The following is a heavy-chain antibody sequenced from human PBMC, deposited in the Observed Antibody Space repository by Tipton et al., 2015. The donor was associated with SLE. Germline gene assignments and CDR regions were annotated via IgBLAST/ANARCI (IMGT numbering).Heavy chain of an antibody. J-gene: IGHJ6*02. CDR2: INTDGSIT. V-gene: IGHV3-74*01. CDR1: GFTLSNYW. Sequence: SLRLSCTASGFTLSNYWIHWVRQVPGKGLLWVSRINTDGSITSYADSVKGRFTISRDDSRKTLYLQMNSLRPEDTAVYHCAKDQDGSGSYGYYYGMDVWGQGTTVTVSS. CDR3: AKDQDGSGSYGYYYGMDV. D-gene: IGHD3-10*01.